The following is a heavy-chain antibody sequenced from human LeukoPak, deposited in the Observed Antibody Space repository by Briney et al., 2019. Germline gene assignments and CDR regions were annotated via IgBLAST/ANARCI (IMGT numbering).Heavy chain of an antibody. CDR2: INSRTSYI. V-gene: IGHV3-21*01. J-gene: IGHJ4*02. CDR1: GFTFSSYS. D-gene: IGHD6-19*01. CDR3: ARDSSGWYGGGYYFDY. Sequence: PGGSLRPSCAASGFTFSSYSMNWVRQAPEKGLEWVSSINSRTSYIYYADSVKGRFTISRDNAKNSLYLQMNSLRAEDTAVYYCARDSSGWYGGGYYFDYWGQGTLVTVSS.